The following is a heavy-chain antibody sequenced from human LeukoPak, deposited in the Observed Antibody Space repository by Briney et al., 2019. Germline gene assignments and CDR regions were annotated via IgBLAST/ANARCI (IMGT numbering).Heavy chain of an antibody. D-gene: IGHD3-10*01. CDR1: GFSLSTGGMC. CDR2: IDWDDDK. Sequence: RESGPALVKPTQTLTLTCTFSGFSLSTGGMCVSWIRQHPGEALEWLALIDWDDDKYYSPSLKTRLTISKDSSKNQVVLTMTNMDPVDTATYYCARVARPTKWFGDTMDYYGMDVWGKGTSVTVSS. J-gene: IGHJ6*04. V-gene: IGHV2-70*01. CDR3: ARVARPTKWFGDTMDYYGMDV.